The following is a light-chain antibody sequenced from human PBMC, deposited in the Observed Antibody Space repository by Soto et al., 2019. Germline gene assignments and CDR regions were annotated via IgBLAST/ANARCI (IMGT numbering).Light chain of an antibody. CDR2: DAT. CDR1: QDISNY. J-gene: IGKJ4*01. CDR3: QQYDNLPLS. V-gene: IGKV1-33*01. Sequence: DIQMTQSPSSLSASVGDRVTITCQASQDISNYLNWYQQKPGKAPKLVMYDATNLETGVPSRFSGSGTGTDFTFTISSMQPKNITTYYCQQYDNLPLSFGGGTKVDIK.